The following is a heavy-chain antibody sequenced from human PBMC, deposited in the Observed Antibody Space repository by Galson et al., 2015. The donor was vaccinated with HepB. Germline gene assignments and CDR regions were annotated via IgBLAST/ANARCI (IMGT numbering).Heavy chain of an antibody. V-gene: IGHV3-21*01. Sequence: SLRLSCAASGFTFSSYSMNWVRQAPGKGLEWVSSISSSSSYIYYADSVKGRFTISRDNAKNSLYLQMNSLRAEDTAVYYCATFDYYDSSGYPIPYGFWFDPWGQGTLVTVSS. CDR3: ATFDYYDSSGYPIPYGFWFDP. J-gene: IGHJ5*02. D-gene: IGHD3-22*01. CDR2: ISSSSSYI. CDR1: GFTFSSYS.